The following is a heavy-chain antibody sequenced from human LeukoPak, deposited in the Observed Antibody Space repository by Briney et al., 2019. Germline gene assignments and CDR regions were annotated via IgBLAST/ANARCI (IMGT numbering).Heavy chain of an antibody. Sequence: PGGSLRLSCAASGFSFSSENMNWVRQAPGKGPEWISWITGSGSGIIYADSVKGRFTISRDNAKNSLFLQMNSLRVEDTAVYYCARDNEYGFTYWGQGTLVTVSS. D-gene: IGHD4-17*01. CDR3: ARDNEYGFTY. J-gene: IGHJ4*02. V-gene: IGHV3-48*01. CDR1: GFSFSSEN. CDR2: ITGSGSGI.